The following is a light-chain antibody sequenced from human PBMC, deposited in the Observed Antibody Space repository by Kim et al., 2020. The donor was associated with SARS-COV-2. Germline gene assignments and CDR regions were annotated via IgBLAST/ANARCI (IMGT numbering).Light chain of an antibody. CDR2: RDR. CDR3: QLWDSSTWV. V-gene: IGLV3-9*01. CDR1: NMGSKS. J-gene: IGLJ3*02. Sequence: VALGQTARMTCGENNMGSKSVHWYQKKPGQAPVLVIYRDRGRPSGIPERFSGSNSGNTATLTISVAQAGDEADYYCQLWDSSTWVFGGGTQLTVL.